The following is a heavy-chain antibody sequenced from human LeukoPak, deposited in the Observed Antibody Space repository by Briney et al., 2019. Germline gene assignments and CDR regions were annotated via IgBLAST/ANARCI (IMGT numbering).Heavy chain of an antibody. CDR2: IIPIFGTA. D-gene: IGHD4-17*01. CDR3: ASTVTTGGVLDY. Sequence: SVKVSCKASGGTFSSYAISWVRQAPGQGLEWMGGIIPIFGTANYAQKFQGRVTITTDESTSTAYMELSSLRSEDTAVYYCASTVTTGGVLDYWGQGTLVTVSS. CDR1: GGTFSSYA. V-gene: IGHV1-69*05. J-gene: IGHJ4*02.